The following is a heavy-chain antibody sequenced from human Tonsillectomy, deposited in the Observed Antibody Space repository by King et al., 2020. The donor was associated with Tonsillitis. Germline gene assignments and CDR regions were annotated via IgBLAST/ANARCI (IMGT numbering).Heavy chain of an antibody. CDR2: INPNSGGT. J-gene: IGHJ4*02. Sequence: VQLVESGAEVKKPGASVKVSCKASGYTFTGYYMHWVRQAPGQGLEWMGWINPNSGGTNYAQKFKGRVTITRDTSISTAYMELSRLRSDDTAVYYCARGGGYYYDRSGYYDYFDYWGQGTLVTVSS. CDR1: GYTFTGYY. D-gene: IGHD3-22*01. V-gene: IGHV1-2*02. CDR3: ARGGGYYYDRSGYYDYFDY.